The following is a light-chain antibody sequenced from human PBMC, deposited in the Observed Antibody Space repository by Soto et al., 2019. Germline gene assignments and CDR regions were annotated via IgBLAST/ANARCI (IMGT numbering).Light chain of an antibody. CDR1: SSDVGGYNY. CDR2: EVS. CDR3: SSYTSSSTLV. V-gene: IGLV2-14*01. Sequence: QSVLTQPASVSGSPGQSITISCTGTSSDVGGYNYVSWYQQHPGKAPNLMIYEVSNRPSGVSNRFSGSKSGNTASLTISGLQAEDEADYYCSSYTSSSTLVFGTGTKVTV. J-gene: IGLJ1*01.